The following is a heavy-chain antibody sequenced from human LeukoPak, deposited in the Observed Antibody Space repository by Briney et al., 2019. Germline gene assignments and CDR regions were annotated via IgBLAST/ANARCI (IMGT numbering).Heavy chain of an antibody. D-gene: IGHD3-22*01. J-gene: IGHJ3*02. V-gene: IGHV3-21*01. CDR1: GFTFSSYS. Sequence: KAGGSLRLSCAASGFTFSSYSMNWVRQAPGKGLEWVSSISSSSSYIYYADSVKGRSTISRDNAKNSLYLQMNSLRAEDTAVYYCARDGDYYDSRGDAFDIWGQGAMVTVAS. CDR3: ARDGDYYDSRGDAFDI. CDR2: ISSSSSYI.